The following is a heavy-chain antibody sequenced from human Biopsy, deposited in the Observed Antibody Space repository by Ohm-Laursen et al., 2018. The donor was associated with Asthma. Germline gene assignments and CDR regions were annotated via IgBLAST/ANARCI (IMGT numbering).Heavy chain of an antibody. CDR3: ARGYSGSDRIVYYYSGLEV. CDR2: LIPVLGTP. J-gene: IGHJ6*02. D-gene: IGHD5-12*01. V-gene: IGHV1-69*13. Sequence: ASVRVSCKASGDSFSNYAISWVRQAPGQGLEWMGGLIPVLGTPDHAQMFEGRVTITADESTSTAYMELSSLSSEDTAVYYCARGYSGSDRIVYYYSGLEVWGQGTTVTVSS. CDR1: GDSFSNYA.